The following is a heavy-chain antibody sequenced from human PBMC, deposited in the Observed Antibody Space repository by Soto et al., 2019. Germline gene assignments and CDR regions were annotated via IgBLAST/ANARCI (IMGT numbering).Heavy chain of an antibody. CDR2: IIPILGIA. Sequence: QVQLVQSGAEVKKPGSSVKVSCKASGGTFSSYTISWVRQAPGQGREWMGRIIPILGIANYAQKFQGRVTITADKSTSTAYMELSSLRSEDTAVYYCARDIVHPPSRPTVTTQNYYYYYYMDVWGKGTTVTVSS. V-gene: IGHV1-69*08. CDR3: ARDIVHPPSRPTVTTQNYYYYYYMDV. D-gene: IGHD4-17*01. J-gene: IGHJ6*03. CDR1: GGTFSSYT.